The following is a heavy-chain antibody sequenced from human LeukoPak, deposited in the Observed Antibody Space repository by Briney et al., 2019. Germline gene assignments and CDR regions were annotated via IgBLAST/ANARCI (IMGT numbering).Heavy chain of an antibody. CDR2: ISSSSSYI. Sequence: GGSLRLSCAASGFTFSSYSMNSVRQAPGKGLEWVSSISSSSSYIYYADSVKGRFTISRDNAKNSLYLQMNSLRAEDTAVYYCARAATGYLDDYWGQGTLVTVSS. D-gene: IGHD2-15*01. CDR1: GFTFSSYS. V-gene: IGHV3-21*01. CDR3: ARAATGYLDDY. J-gene: IGHJ4*02.